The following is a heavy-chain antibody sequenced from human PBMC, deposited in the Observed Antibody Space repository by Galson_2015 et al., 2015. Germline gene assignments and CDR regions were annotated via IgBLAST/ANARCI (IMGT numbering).Heavy chain of an antibody. CDR3: AGHSVGNCSSTSCYRYD. CDR2: IIPIFGTA. CDR1: GGTFSSYA. Sequence: QSGAEVKKPGESLKISCKASGGTFSSYAISWVRQAPGQGLEWMGGIIPIFGTANYAQKFQGRVTITADESTSTAYMELSSLRSEDTAVYYCAGHSVGNCSSTSCYRYDWGQGTLVTVSS. J-gene: IGHJ4*02. V-gene: IGHV1-69*01. D-gene: IGHD2-2*02.